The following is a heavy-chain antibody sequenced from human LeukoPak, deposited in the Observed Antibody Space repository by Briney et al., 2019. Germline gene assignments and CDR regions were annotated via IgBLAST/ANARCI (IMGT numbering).Heavy chain of an antibody. CDR1: GYTFTSYG. Sequence: GASVKVSCKASGYTFTSYGISWVRQAPGQGLEWMGWISAYNGNTNYAQKLQGRVTMTTDTSTSTAYMELRRLRSDDTAVFYCGISSTRSGYSSSWTKFDYWGQGTLVTVSS. CDR3: GISSTRSGYSSSWTKFDY. D-gene: IGHD6-13*01. V-gene: IGHV1-18*01. CDR2: ISAYNGNT. J-gene: IGHJ4*02.